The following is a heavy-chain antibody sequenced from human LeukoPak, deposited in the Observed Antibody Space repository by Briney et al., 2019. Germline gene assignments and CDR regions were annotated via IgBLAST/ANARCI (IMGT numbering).Heavy chain of an antibody. J-gene: IGHJ4*02. D-gene: IGHD2-15*01. CDR1: GFTFKSYW. CDR3: ARRLCGIGTCYKFDY. V-gene: IGHV3-7*01. Sequence: PGGSLRLSCAASGFTFKSYWMSWVRQAPGKGLEWVASIKEDGSEKYYVDSVKGRFTISRDNAENSLYLQMNSLGAEDTAVYFCARRLCGIGTCYKFDYWGQGTLVTVSS. CDR2: IKEDGSEK.